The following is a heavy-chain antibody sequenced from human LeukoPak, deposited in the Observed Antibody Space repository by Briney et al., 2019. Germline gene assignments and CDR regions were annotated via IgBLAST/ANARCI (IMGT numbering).Heavy chain of an antibody. CDR1: GFTFSSYG. V-gene: IGHV3-30*02. CDR2: IRYDGSNK. D-gene: IGHD3-10*01. Sequence: PGGSLRLSCAASGFTFSSYGMHWVRQAPGKGLEWVAFIRYDGSNKYYADSVKGRFTISRDNSKNTLYLQMNSLRAEDTAVYYCAKEWFGELYAFDYWGQGTLVTVSS. CDR3: AKEWFGELYAFDY. J-gene: IGHJ4*02.